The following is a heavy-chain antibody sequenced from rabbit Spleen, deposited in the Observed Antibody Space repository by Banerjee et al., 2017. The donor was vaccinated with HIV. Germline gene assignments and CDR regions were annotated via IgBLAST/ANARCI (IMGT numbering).Heavy chain of an antibody. CDR1: GFDFSTYG. Sequence: QEQLVESGGGLVQPGGSLKLSCKASGFDFSTYGVSWVRQAPGKGLEWIGYIVPIFGVTYCANWVNGRFTISSHDAQNTLYLQMTSLTVADTATYFCARDTSSSFSSYGMDLWGQGTLVTVS. CDR2: IVPIFGVT. CDR3: ARDTSSSFSSYGMDL. D-gene: IGHD1-1*01. V-gene: IGHV1S47*01. J-gene: IGHJ6*01.